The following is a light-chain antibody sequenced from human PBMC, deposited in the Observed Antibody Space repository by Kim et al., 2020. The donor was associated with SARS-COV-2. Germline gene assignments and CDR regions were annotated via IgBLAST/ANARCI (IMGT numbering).Light chain of an antibody. V-gene: IGKV1-5*03. CDR1: QSISNW. J-gene: IGKJ1*01. CDR3: QHYNNYPWS. Sequence: SSVGDRITITCRASQSISNWLAWYQHKPGKAPKLLIYKASSLESGVPSRFSGSGFGTEFTLTIISLQPDDFATYYCQHYNNYPWSFGQGTKVDIK. CDR2: KAS.